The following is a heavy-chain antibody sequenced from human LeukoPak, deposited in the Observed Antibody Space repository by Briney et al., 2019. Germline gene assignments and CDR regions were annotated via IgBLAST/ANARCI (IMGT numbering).Heavy chain of an antibody. D-gene: IGHD2-8*01. V-gene: IGHV3-23*01. J-gene: IGHJ4*02. CDR3: VRMVSGDS. CDR1: GFTFSNYG. Sequence: PGGSLRLSCAVSGFTFSNYGMNWVRQAPGKGPEWVTTISASGIHIYYADSAKGRFTISRDNSRNTLELQMNSLRGEDTAVYYCVRMVSGDSWGQGTLVTVTS. CDR2: ISASGIHI.